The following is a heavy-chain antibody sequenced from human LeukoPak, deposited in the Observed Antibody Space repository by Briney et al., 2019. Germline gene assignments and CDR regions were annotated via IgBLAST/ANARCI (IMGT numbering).Heavy chain of an antibody. CDR1: GFTFSSYG. CDR3: AKDLGGGDFWSGYYRDAFDI. Sequence: GGSLRLSCAASGFTFSSYGMHRVRQAPGKGLEWVAFIRYDGSNKYYADSVKGRFTISRDNSKNTLYLQMNSLRAEDTAVYYCAKDLGGGDFWSGYYRDAFDIWGQGAMVTVSS. D-gene: IGHD3-3*01. V-gene: IGHV3-30*02. CDR2: IRYDGSNK. J-gene: IGHJ3*02.